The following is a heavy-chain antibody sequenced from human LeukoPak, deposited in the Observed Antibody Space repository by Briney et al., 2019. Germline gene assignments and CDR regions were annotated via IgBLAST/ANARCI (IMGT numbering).Heavy chain of an antibody. Sequence: GGSLRLSCTASGFTFRNYWMSWVRPAPGKGLECVAYIKEDGSDKNYVDSVKGRFTISRDNAKSSLYLQMNSLRVEDTAVYYCVRGTRSNSFWGQGTQVTVSS. CDR1: GFTFRNYW. J-gene: IGHJ4*02. D-gene: IGHD6-6*01. CDR2: IKEDGSDK. CDR3: VRGTRSNSF. V-gene: IGHV3-7*01.